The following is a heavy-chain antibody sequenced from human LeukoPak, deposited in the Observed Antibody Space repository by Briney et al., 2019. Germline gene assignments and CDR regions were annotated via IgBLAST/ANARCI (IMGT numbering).Heavy chain of an antibody. CDR3: ANLPRALEEYDAFDI. Sequence: PGGSQRLSCAASGFTFSSYAMSWVRQAPGKGLEWVSAISGSGGSTYYADSVKGRFTISRDNSKNTLYLQMNSLRAEDTAVYYCANLPRALEEYDAFDIWGQGTMVTVSS. D-gene: IGHD2/OR15-2a*01. J-gene: IGHJ3*02. V-gene: IGHV3-23*01. CDR1: GFTFSSYA. CDR2: ISGSGGST.